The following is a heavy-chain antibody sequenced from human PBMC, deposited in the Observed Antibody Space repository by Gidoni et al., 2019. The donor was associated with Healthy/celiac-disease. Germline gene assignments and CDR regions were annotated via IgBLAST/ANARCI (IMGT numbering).Heavy chain of an antibody. V-gene: IGHV3-30*04. CDR3: ARGYCSSTSCYEGGWGYYFDY. CDR1: GFTFSSYA. CDR2: IPKKGRKK. D-gene: IGHD2-2*01. Sequence: QVQLVESGGGVVQPGRSLRLSCAASGFTFSSYAMHWVRQAPGKGLEWVAVIPKKGRKKVYAASGKGQFTISKDNSKNTLYLQMNSLRAEDTVVYYCARGYCSSTSCYEGGWGYYFDYWGQGTLVTVSS. J-gene: IGHJ4*02.